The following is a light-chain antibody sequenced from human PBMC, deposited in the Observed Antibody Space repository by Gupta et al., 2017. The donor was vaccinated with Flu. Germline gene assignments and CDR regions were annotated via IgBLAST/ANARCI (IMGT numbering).Light chain of an antibody. CDR1: ESISSW. CDR3: QQYNSYSHYS. V-gene: IGKV1-5*03. Sequence: DIQMTQSPSTLSASVGDRVTITRRASESISSWLAWYQQKPGEAPKLMIYKASTLASGVPSRFSVSGSGTDLTLTISNLQPNDFATYYCQQYNSYSHYSFGQGTKLEIK. J-gene: IGKJ2*03. CDR2: KAS.